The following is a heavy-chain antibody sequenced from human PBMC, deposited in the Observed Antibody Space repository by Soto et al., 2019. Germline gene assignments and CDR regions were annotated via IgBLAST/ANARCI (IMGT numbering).Heavy chain of an antibody. Sequence: SETLSLTCTVSGGSISSGGYCWSWIRQPPGKGLEWIGYIYYSGSTYYNPSLKSRVTISVDTSKNQFSLKLSSVTAADTAVYYCARGGYDILTGYFQTFDYWGQGTLVTVSS. V-gene: IGHV4-30-4*01. D-gene: IGHD3-9*01. J-gene: IGHJ4*02. CDR2: IYYSGST. CDR3: ARGGYDILTGYFQTFDY. CDR1: GGSISSGGYC.